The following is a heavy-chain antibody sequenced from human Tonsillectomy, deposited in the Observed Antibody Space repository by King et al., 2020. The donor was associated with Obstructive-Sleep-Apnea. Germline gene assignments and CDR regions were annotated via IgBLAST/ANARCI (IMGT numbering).Heavy chain of an antibody. CDR3: AKDDDSSGYDGMDV. J-gene: IGHJ6*02. V-gene: IGHV3-9*01. D-gene: IGHD3-22*01. CDR2: ISWNSGSI. Sequence: VQLVESGGGLVQPGRSLRLSCAASGFTFDDYAMHWVRQAPGKGLEWVSGISWNSGSIGYADSVKGRFTISSDNAKNSLYLQMNSLRAEDTALYYCAKDDDSSGYDGMDVWGQGTTVTVSS. CDR1: GFTFDDYA.